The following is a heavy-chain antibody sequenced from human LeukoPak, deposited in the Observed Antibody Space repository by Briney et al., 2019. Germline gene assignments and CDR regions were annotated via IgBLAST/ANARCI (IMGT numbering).Heavy chain of an antibody. CDR2: ISSSGSTI. CDR3: ARGGLLWFGELLQIDY. Sequence: LGGSLRLSCAASGFTFSSYEMNWVRQAPGKGLEWVSYISSSGSTIYYADSVKGRFTISRDNAKNSLYLQMNSLRAEDTAVYYCARGGLLWFGELLQIDYWGQGTLVTVSS. V-gene: IGHV3-48*03. J-gene: IGHJ4*02. CDR1: GFTFSSYE. D-gene: IGHD3-10*01.